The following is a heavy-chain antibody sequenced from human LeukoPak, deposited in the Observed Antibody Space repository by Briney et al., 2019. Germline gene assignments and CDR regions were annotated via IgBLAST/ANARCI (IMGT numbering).Heavy chain of an antibody. CDR1: GFTFSSYS. CDR2: ISSSSSTI. D-gene: IGHD2-15*01. Sequence: GGSLRLSCAASGFTFSSYSMNWVRQAPGKGLEWVSYISSSSSTIYYADSVKGRFTISRDNAKNSLYLQMNGLRAEDTAVYYCARGMVVAATRNDYWGQGTLVTVSS. J-gene: IGHJ4*02. CDR3: ARGMVVAATRNDY. V-gene: IGHV3-48*01.